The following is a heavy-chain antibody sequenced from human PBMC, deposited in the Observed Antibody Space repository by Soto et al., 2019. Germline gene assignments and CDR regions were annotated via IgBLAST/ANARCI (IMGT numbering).Heavy chain of an antibody. CDR2: ISSTGRTI. CDR1: GFTFSNYY. CDR3: ARSYSSGWEFDY. J-gene: IGHJ4*02. D-gene: IGHD6-19*01. Sequence: GGSLRLSCGASGFTFSNYYMSWIRQAPGKGLEWVSYISSTGRTIYYADSVKGRFTVSRDNAQNSLSLKLNSLRVEDAAVYYCARSYSSGWEFDYWGQGTQVTVSS. V-gene: IGHV3-11*01.